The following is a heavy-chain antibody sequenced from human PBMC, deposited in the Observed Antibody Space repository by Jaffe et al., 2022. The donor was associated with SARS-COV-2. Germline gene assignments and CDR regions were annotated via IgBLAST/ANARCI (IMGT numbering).Heavy chain of an antibody. CDR2: INTNTGNP. CDR3: GSVVDDTIS. Sequence: QVQLVQSGSELKKPGASVKVSCKASGYSISNYAMNWIRQAPGQGLERMGWINTNTGNPTYAQGFTRRFVFSLDTSVNTAYLQISSLKPEDTAVYYCGSVVDDTISWGRGTLVTVSS. D-gene: IGHD2-15*01. V-gene: IGHV7-4-1*02. J-gene: IGHJ4*02. CDR1: GYSISNYA.